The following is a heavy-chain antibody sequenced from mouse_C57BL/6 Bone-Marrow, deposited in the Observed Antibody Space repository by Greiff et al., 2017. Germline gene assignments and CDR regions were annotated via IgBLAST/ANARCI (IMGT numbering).Heavy chain of an antibody. J-gene: IGHJ3*01. D-gene: IGHD2-4*01. CDR2: IYPRSGNT. Sequence: VKLMESGAELARPGASVKLSCKASGYTFTSYGISWVKQSTGQGLEWIGEIYPRSGNTYYNEKFKGKATLTADKSSSTAYMELRSLTSEDSAVYFCARSWGLRRCAYWGQGTLVTVSA. CDR3: ARSWGLRRCAY. CDR1: GYTFTSYG. V-gene: IGHV1-81*01.